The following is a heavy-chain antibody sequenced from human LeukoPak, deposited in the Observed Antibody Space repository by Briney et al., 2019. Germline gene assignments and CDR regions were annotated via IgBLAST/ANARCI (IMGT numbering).Heavy chain of an antibody. D-gene: IGHD6-13*01. Sequence: SVKVSCKASGGTFSSYAISWVRQAPGQGLEWMGGIIPIFGTANYAQKFQGRVTITADESTSTAYMELSSLRSEDTAVYYCARRGQQLVLFDYWGQGTLVTVSS. CDR1: GGTFSSYA. J-gene: IGHJ4*02. CDR2: IIPIFGTA. CDR3: ARRGQQLVLFDY. V-gene: IGHV1-69*13.